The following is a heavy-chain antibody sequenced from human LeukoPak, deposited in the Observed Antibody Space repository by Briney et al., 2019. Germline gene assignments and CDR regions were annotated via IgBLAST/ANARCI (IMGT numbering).Heavy chain of an antibody. CDR1: GYTFNGYD. Sequence: ASVKVSCKASGYTFNGYDMHWVRQAPGQGLESMGWINSNSGARNYGQKFQGRVTMSRDTAINTAYMELTSLTSDDTGVYYCARGRGGATTGLDHWGQGTLVTVSS. CDR2: INSNSGAR. V-gene: IGHV1-2*02. J-gene: IGHJ4*02. D-gene: IGHD1-26*01. CDR3: ARGRGGATTGLDH.